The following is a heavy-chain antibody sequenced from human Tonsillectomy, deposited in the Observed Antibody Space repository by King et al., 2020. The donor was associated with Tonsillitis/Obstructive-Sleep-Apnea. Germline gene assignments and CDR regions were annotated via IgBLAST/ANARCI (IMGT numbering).Heavy chain of an antibody. Sequence: VQLQESGPGLVKPSETLSLTCTVSGGSISSYYWSWIRQPPGKGLEWIGYIYYSGSTNYNPSLKSRVTISVDTSKNQFSLKLSSVTAADTAVYYCARADPGYSSLYSFDYWGQGTLVTVSS. CDR1: GGSISSYY. J-gene: IGHJ4*02. CDR2: IYYSGST. V-gene: IGHV4-59*01. D-gene: IGHD6-13*01. CDR3: ARADPGYSSLYSFDY.